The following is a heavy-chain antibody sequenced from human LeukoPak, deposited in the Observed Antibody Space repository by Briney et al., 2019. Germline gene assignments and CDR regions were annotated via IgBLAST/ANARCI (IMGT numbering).Heavy chain of an antibody. V-gene: IGHV4-31*03. CDR3: AREDYAILTGYYRGFDY. J-gene: IGHJ4*02. CDR2: IYYSGST. D-gene: IGHD3-9*01. CDR1: GGSISSGGYF. Sequence: PSETLSLTCTVSGGSISSGGYFWSWIRQHPGKGLEWIGYIYYSGSTYYDPSLKSRVTISVDTSKNQFSLKLSSVTAADTGVYYCAREDYAILTGYYRGFDYWGQGTLVTVSS.